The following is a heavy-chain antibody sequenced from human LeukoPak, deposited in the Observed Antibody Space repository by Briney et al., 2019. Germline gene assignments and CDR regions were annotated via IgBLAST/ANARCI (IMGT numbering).Heavy chain of an antibody. CDR1: GFTFSSYS. Sequence: GGSLRLSCAASGFTFSSYSMNWVRQAPGMGLEWVSSISTSSIYIYYADSVKGRFTISRDNAKNSLYLQMNSLRAEDTAVYYCARGSEVVAAANNWFDPWGQGTLVTVSS. D-gene: IGHD2-2*01. J-gene: IGHJ5*02. CDR2: ISTSSIYI. V-gene: IGHV3-21*01. CDR3: ARGSEVVAAANNWFDP.